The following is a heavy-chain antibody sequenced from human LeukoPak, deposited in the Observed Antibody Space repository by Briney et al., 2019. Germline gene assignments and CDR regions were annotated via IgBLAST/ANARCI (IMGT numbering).Heavy chain of an antibody. CDR1: GFTFDDYG. V-gene: IGHV3-20*04. J-gene: IGHJ1*01. CDR2: INWNGGST. Sequence: GGSLRLSCAASGFTFDDYGMSWVRQAPGKGLEWVSGINWNGGSTGYADSVKGRFTISRDNAKNSLYLQMNSLRAEDTALYYCAREPYYYDSSMVYFQHWGQGTLVTVSS. CDR3: AREPYYYDSSMVYFQH. D-gene: IGHD3-22*01.